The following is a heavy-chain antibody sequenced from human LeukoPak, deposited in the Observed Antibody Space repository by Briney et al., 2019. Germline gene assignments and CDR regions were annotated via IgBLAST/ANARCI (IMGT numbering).Heavy chain of an antibody. J-gene: IGHJ3*02. CDR3: ARLYYYDSSGYYYQTYNAFDI. V-gene: IGHV1-2*02. CDR2: INPNSGGT. CDR1: GYTFTGYY. Sequence: ASVKVSCKASGYTFTGYYMHWVRQAPGQGLEWMGWINPNSGGTNYAQKFQGRVTMTRDTSTSTAYMELSRLRSDDTAVYYCARLYYYDSSGYYYQTYNAFDIWGQGTMVTVSS. D-gene: IGHD3-22*01.